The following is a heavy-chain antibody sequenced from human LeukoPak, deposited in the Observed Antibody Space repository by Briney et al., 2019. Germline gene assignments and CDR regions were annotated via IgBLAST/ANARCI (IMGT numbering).Heavy chain of an antibody. CDR3: ARVEFSYRITMRKKRDAFDI. D-gene: IGHD3-22*01. Sequence: PGGSLRLSCAASGFTFSSYSMNWVRQAPGKGLEWVSSISSSSSYIYYADSVKGRFTISRDNAKNSLYLQMNSLRAEDTAVYYCARVEFSYRITMRKKRDAFDIWGQGTMVTVSS. CDR2: ISSSSSYI. CDR1: GFTFSSYS. J-gene: IGHJ3*02. V-gene: IGHV3-21*01.